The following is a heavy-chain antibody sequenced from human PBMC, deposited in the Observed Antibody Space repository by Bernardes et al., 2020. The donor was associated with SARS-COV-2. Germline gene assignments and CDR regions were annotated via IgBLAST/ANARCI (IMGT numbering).Heavy chain of an antibody. J-gene: IGHJ4*02. CDR3: AREMVRGVIITDGPCFDY. V-gene: IGHV3-33*01. Sequence: SLRLSCAASGFTFSSYGMHWVRQAPGKGLEWVAVIWYDGSNKYYADSVKGRFTISRDNSKNTLYLQMNSLRAEDTAVYYCAREMVRGVIITDGPCFDYWGQGTLVTVSS. CDR2: IWYDGSNK. CDR1: GFTFSSYG. D-gene: IGHD3-10*01.